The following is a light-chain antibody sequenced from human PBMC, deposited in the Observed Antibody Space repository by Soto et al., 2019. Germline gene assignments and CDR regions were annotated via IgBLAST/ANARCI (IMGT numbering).Light chain of an antibody. J-gene: IGLJ1*01. Sequence: QSVLTQPASVSGSPGQSITISCTGTSSDIGAYDYVSWYQQHPGKAPKLVIFEVSNRPSGISTRFSGSKSGNTASLSISGLQADEEADYYCCSYTTSSTSVFGTGTKLTVL. CDR3: CSYTTSSTSV. V-gene: IGLV2-14*01. CDR1: SSDIGAYDY. CDR2: EVS.